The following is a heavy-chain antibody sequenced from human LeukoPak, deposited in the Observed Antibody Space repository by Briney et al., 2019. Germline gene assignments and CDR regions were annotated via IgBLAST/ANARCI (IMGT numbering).Heavy chain of an antibody. J-gene: IGHJ4*02. CDR3: ARAGVAYCGGDCYFDY. V-gene: IGHV4-61*02. CDR1: DGSISRGSYY. CDR2: IYTSGST. Sequence: PSHTLSLTCTVSDGSISRGSYYWSWIRHPAGKGLEWIGRIYTSGSTKYNPSLKSRVTISVDTSKNQCSLKLSSVTATDTDVYDCARAGVAYCGGDCYFDYWGQGTLVTVSS. D-gene: IGHD2-21*02.